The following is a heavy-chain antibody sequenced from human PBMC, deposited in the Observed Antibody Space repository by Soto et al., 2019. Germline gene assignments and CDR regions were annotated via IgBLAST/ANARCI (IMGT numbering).Heavy chain of an antibody. CDR2: ITAGAGYT. CDR3: ARENFPQSGSHYDS. V-gene: IGHV1-3*01. D-gene: IGHD1-26*01. CDR1: GYTFTAHS. Sequence: ASVKVSCKASGYTFTAHSIHWVRQAPGQKFEWLGWITAGAGYTDYSQNFQGRVTITRGTSATTAYMHLSNLKSEDTAIYYCARENFPQSGSHYDSWGQGTLVTVSS. J-gene: IGHJ5*01.